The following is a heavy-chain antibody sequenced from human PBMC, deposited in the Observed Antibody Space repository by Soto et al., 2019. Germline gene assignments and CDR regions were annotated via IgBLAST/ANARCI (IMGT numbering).Heavy chain of an antibody. CDR3: AKGIKPYSSWLGTGFDP. V-gene: IGHV3-30*18. J-gene: IGHJ5*02. D-gene: IGHD3-22*01. Sequence: QVQLVESGGGVVQPGRSLRLSCAASGFTFSSYGMHWVRQAPGKGLEWVAVISYDGSNKYYADSVKGRFTISRDNYKKTLDLQMNSLRAEDTAVYYCAKGIKPYSSWLGTGFDPWGQGTLVTVSS. CDR1: GFTFSSYG. CDR2: ISYDGSNK.